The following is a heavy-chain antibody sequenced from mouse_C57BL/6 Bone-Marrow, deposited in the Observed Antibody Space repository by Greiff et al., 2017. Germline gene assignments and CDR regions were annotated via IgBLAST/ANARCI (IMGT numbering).Heavy chain of an antibody. Sequence: EVQLQQSGAELVRPGASVKLSCTASGFNIKDDYMHWVKQRPEQGLEWIGWIDPENGDTEYASKFQGKATIPADTSSNTAYLQLSSLTSEDTAVYYRTTHYDYRGFADWGQGTLVTVSA. J-gene: IGHJ3*01. CDR1: GFNIKDDY. CDR3: TTHYDYRGFAD. CDR2: IDPENGDT. D-gene: IGHD2-4*01. V-gene: IGHV14-4*01.